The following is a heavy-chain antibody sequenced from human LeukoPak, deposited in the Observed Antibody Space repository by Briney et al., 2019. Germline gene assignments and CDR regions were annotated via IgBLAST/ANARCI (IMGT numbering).Heavy chain of an antibody. CDR1: GFTFKTYW. V-gene: IGHV3-74*01. CDR3: ARDYGFAP. J-gene: IGHJ4*02. D-gene: IGHD2-21*01. CDR2: SNSDGSST. Sequence: GGSLRLACAAAGFTFKTYWMHWVRQAPGKGLVWVSHSNSDGSSTSYADSVTGRFTLSRDNAKNTLYLQMNSLRAEDTAVYYCARDYGFAPWGQGTLVTVSS.